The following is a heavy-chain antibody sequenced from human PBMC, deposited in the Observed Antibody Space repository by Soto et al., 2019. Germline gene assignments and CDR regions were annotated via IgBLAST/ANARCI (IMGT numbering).Heavy chain of an antibody. CDR2: IYYSGRT. CDR3: ASEWAGFDYCDYYFAY. Sequence: QLQLQESGPGLVKPSETLSLTCTVSCGSISSSSYYWAWIRQPPGKGLEWIGRIYYSGRTYYNPSLSSRVTITGDTSKNQCCLKLSSVTAANTAVYYCASEWAGFDYCDYYFAYSGQGTLIAVFS. CDR1: CGSISSSSYY. D-gene: IGHD4-17*01. J-gene: IGHJ4*02. V-gene: IGHV4-39*01.